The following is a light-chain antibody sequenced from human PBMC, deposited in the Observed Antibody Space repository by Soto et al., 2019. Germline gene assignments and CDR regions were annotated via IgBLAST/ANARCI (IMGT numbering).Light chain of an antibody. CDR3: SSYTSSTPRV. Sequence: SVLTQPASVSGSPGHSITISCTGTSSDVGGYNYVSWYQQHPGKAPKLIIYDVSNRPSGVSNRFSGSKSGNTASLTISGLQAEDEADYYCSSYTSSTPRVFGTGTKVTVL. CDR2: DVS. CDR1: SSDVGGYNY. V-gene: IGLV2-14*01. J-gene: IGLJ1*01.